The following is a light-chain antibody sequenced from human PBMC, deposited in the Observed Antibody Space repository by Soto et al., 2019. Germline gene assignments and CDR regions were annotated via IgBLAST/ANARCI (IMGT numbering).Light chain of an antibody. CDR3: QQYGSSGT. V-gene: IGKV3-20*01. Sequence: EIVLTQSPGTLSLSPGERATLSCRASQSVSNNYLAWYQQKPGQAPRLLIYGASNRATGIPDRFSGSGSGTDFTLTISRLEPEDFAVYYCQQYGSSGTVGQGPKVEIK. J-gene: IGKJ1*01. CDR2: GAS. CDR1: QSVSNNY.